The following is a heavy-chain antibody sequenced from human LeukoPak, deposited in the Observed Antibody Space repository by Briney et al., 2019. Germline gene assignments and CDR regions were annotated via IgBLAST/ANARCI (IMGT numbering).Heavy chain of an antibody. D-gene: IGHD2-2*01. CDR2: INHSGST. J-gene: IGHJ5*02. Sequence: SETLSLTCAVYGGSFSGYYWSWIRQPPGKRLEWIGEINHSGSTNYNPSLKSRVTISVDTSKNQFSLKLSSVTAADTAVYYCARARRYCSSTSCYFNWFDPWGQGTLVTVSS. V-gene: IGHV4-34*01. CDR1: GGSFSGYY. CDR3: ARARRYCSSTSCYFNWFDP.